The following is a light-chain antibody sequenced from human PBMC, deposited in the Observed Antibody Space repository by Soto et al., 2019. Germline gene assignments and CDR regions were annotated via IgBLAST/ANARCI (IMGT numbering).Light chain of an antibody. CDR2: DAS. CDR1: QSVSSF. J-gene: IGKJ4*01. Sequence: EIVLTQSPATLSLSPGERATLSCRASQSVSSFLAWYQQNRGQAPRLLIYDASNRATGIPTRFSGSGSGTDFTLTISSLEPEDFAVYYCQQRINWPLTFGGGTKVEIK. V-gene: IGKV3-11*01. CDR3: QQRINWPLT.